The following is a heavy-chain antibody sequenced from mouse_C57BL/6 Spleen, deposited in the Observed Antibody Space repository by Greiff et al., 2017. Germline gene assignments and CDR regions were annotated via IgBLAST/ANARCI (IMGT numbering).Heavy chain of an antibody. CDR1: GFNIKDDY. D-gene: IGHD4-1*01. CDR3: TRKSNWDGYAD. Sequence: EVQLQQSGAELVRPGASVKLSCTASGFNIKDDYMHWVKQRPEQGLEWIGWIDPENGDTEYASKFQGKATITADTSSNTADLQLSSLTSEDTAVYYCTRKSNWDGYADWGQGTLVTVSA. CDR2: IDPENGDT. J-gene: IGHJ3*01. V-gene: IGHV14-4*01.